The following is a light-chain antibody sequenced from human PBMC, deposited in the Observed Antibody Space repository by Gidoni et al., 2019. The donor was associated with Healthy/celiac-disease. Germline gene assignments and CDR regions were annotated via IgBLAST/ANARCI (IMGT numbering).Light chain of an antibody. CDR1: QSLLHSNGYNY. J-gene: IGKJ4*01. CDR2: LGS. V-gene: IGKV2-28*01. CDR3: MQALQTPLT. Sequence: DIVMTQSPLSLPVTPGEPASISCRSSQSLLHSNGYNYLDWYLQKPGQSPQLLIYLGSNRASGAPDRFSGSGSGTDFTLKISRVEVEDVGVYYCMQALQTPLTFGGGTKVEIK.